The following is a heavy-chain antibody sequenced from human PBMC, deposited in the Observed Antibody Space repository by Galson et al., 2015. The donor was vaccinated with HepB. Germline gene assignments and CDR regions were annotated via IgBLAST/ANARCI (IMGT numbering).Heavy chain of an antibody. CDR1: GFIVSSNY. CDR2: LYSGETT. CDR3: SRGGYLGWLIVGYYFDY. Sequence: SLKLSCAASGFIVSSNYMSWVRQAPGKGLEWVSVLYSGETTSYAASEKRRFTISRDNSKNTLYLQMNSLRAVDTAVYYCSRGGYLGWLIVGYYFDYWGQGTMVTVSS. D-gene: IGHD3-3*01. J-gene: IGHJ4*02. V-gene: IGHV3-53*01.